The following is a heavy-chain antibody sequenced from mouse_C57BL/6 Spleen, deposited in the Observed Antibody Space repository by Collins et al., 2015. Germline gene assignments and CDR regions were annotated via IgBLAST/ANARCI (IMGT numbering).Heavy chain of an antibody. CDR1: GYSITSGYY. D-gene: IGHD1-1*01. Sequence: DVQLXESGPGLVKPSQSLSLTCSVTGYSITSGYYWNWIRQFPGNKLEWMGYISYDGSNNYNPSLKNRISITRDTSKNQFFLKLNSVTTEDTATYYCARDYYGSSYWFAYWGQGTLVTVSA. CDR2: ISYDGSN. V-gene: IGHV3-6*01. J-gene: IGHJ3*01. CDR3: ARDYYGSSYWFAY.